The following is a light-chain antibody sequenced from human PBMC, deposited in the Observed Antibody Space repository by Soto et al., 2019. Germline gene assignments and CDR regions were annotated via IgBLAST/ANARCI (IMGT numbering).Light chain of an antibody. CDR3: QQYNSYPWT. CDR1: QSINNW. CDR2: KAS. Sequence: DIQMTQSPSTLSASVGDRVTITCRASQSINNWLVWYQQKPGIAPKLLMYKASNLESGVSSRFSGSGSGTEFALTISSLQPDDFATSYCQQYNSYPWTFGQGTKVEIK. V-gene: IGKV1-5*03. J-gene: IGKJ1*01.